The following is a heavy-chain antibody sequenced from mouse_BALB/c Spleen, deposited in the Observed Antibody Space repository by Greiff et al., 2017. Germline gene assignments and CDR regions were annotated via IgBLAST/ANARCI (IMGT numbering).Heavy chain of an antibody. CDR3: ARANWPYAMDY. CDR2: IWAGGST. V-gene: IGHV2-9*02. J-gene: IGHJ4*01. CDR1: GFSLTSYG. D-gene: IGHD4-1*01. Sequence: VQRVESGPGLVAPSQSLSITCTVSGFSLTSYGVHWVRQPPGKGLEWLGVIWAGGSTNYNSALMSRLSISKDNSKSQVFLKMNSLQTDDTAMYYCARANWPYAMDYWGQGTSVTVSS.